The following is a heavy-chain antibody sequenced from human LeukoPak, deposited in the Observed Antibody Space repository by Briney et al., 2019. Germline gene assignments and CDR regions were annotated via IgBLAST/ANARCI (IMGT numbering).Heavy chain of an antibody. Sequence: GRSLRLSCAASGFTLSDHGMHWVRQAPGKGLEWVAVIWNDGSKKYYGDSVKGRFTISRDTSKNTLDLQMDSLRVEDTAVYYCARSTRGDSNGQGDDLDIWGQGTMVTVS. V-gene: IGHV3-33*01. CDR3: ARSTRGDSNGQGDDLDI. J-gene: IGHJ3*02. D-gene: IGHD3-22*01. CDR2: IWNDGSKK. CDR1: GFTLSDHG.